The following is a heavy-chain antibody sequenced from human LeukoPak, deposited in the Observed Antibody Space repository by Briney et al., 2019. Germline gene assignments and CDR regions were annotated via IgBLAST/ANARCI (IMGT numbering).Heavy chain of an antibody. D-gene: IGHD6-13*01. CDR1: GFTFSSCA. V-gene: IGHV3-30*04. CDR3: ARLYTVSSSWYDY. Sequence: GGSLRLSCAASGFTFSSCAMHWVRQAPGKGLEWVAVISYDGSNKYYADSVKGRFTISRDNSKNTLYLQMNSLRAEDTAVYYCARLYTVSSSWYDYWGQGTLVTVSS. CDR2: ISYDGSNK. J-gene: IGHJ4*02.